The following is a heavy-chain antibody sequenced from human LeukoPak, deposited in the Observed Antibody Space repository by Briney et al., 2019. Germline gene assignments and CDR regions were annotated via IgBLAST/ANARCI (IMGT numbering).Heavy chain of an antibody. CDR2: ISAYNGNT. V-gene: IGHV1-18*01. CDR1: GYTFTSYG. D-gene: IGHD3-22*01. Sequence: ASVKVSCKASGYTFTSYGISWVRQAPGQGLEWMGWISAYNGNTNYAQKLQGRVTMTTDTSTSTAYMELRSLRSDDTAVYYCARERGYYDSSGPRDYWGQGTLVTVSS. CDR3: ARERGYYDSSGPRDY. J-gene: IGHJ4*02.